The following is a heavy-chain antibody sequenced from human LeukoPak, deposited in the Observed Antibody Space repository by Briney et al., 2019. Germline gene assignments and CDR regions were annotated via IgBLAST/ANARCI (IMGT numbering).Heavy chain of an antibody. CDR1: RFPFSSYA. Sequence: GGSLRLSCEASRFPFSSYAMTWVRQAPGKGLEWVSTISGSGGSTYYADSVRGRFTISRDNSKNTLFLQMSSLRAEDTAVYYCAKAASSSWPSYYYGMDVWGQGTTVTVSS. CDR3: AKAASSSWPSYYYGMDV. CDR2: ISGSGGST. V-gene: IGHV3-23*01. J-gene: IGHJ6*02. D-gene: IGHD6-13*01.